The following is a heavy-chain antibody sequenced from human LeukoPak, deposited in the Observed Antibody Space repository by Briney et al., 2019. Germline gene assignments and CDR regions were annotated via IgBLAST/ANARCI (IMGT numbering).Heavy chain of an antibody. Sequence: PSETLSLTCTVSGYSITSGYYWGWIRQPPGKGLEWIGSIYHSGSTYYNPSLKSRVTISLDTSKNQFSLRLTSVTAADTALYYCARDWGPPDYGDYGSFDYWGQGTLVTVSS. CDR2: IYHSGST. V-gene: IGHV4-38-2*02. CDR1: GYSITSGYY. J-gene: IGHJ4*02. D-gene: IGHD4-17*01. CDR3: ARDWGPPDYGDYGSFDY.